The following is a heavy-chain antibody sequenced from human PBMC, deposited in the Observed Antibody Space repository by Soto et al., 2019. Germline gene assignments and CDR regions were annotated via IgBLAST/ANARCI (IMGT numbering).Heavy chain of an antibody. D-gene: IGHD3-10*01. CDR2: IIPIFGTA. CDR3: ARDQERDYYGSGSYYYFDY. J-gene: IGHJ4*02. CDR1: GGTFSSYA. Sequence: GASVKVSCKASGGTFSSYAISWVRQAPGQGLEWMGGIIPIFGTANYAQKFQGRVTITADESTSTAYMELSSLRSEDTAVYYCARDQERDYYGSGSYYYFDYWGQGTLVTVSS. V-gene: IGHV1-69*13.